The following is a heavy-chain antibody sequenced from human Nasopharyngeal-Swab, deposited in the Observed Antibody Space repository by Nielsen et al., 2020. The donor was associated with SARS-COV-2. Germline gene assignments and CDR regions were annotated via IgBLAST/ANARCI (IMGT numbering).Heavy chain of an antibody. Sequence: SETLSLTCAVSGGSFSGYYWSWIRQPPGKGLEWIASINHSGSTNYNPSLKSRATISVDTSKNQFSLKLSSVTAADTAVYYCARHPWQLWFPGWFDTWGQGTLVTVYS. J-gene: IGHJ5*02. V-gene: IGHV4-34*01. CDR1: GGSFSGYY. D-gene: IGHD5-18*01. CDR2: INHSGST. CDR3: ARHPWQLWFPGWFDT.